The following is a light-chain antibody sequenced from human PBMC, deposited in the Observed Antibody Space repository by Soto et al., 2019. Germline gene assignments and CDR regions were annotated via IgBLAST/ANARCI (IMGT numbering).Light chain of an antibody. J-gene: IGLJ1*01. Sequence: QSALTQPASVSGSPGQSITVSCTGTSSDVGGYNYVSWYQQHPGKAPKFMIYEVSNRPSGVSNRFSGPKSGNTASLTISGLQAEDEADYYCSSYTSSSTLYVFGTGTKVTVL. V-gene: IGLV2-14*01. CDR3: SSYTSSSTLYV. CDR2: EVS. CDR1: SSDVGGYNY.